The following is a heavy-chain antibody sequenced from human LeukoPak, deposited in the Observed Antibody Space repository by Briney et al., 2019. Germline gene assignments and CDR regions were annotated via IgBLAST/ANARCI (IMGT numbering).Heavy chain of an antibody. V-gene: IGHV4-34*01. D-gene: IGHD6-13*01. CDR2: INHSGST. Sequence: PSETLSLTCAVYGGSFSGYYWSWIRQPPGKGLEWIGEINHSGSTIYNPSLKSRVTISVDTSKNQFSLKLSSVTAADTAVYYCARGLGIAAALPSSGNWFDPWGQGTLVTVSS. CDR1: GGSFSGYY. J-gene: IGHJ5*02. CDR3: ARGLGIAAALPSSGNWFDP.